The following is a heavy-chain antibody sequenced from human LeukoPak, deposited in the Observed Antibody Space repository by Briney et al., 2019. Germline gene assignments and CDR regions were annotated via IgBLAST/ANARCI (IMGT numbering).Heavy chain of an antibody. J-gene: IGHJ4*02. CDR1: RARFSDHY. CDR2: ISSSGSNI. V-gene: IGHV3-11*01. Sequence: KAGGSLRLSCAASRARFSDHYMSWIRQAPGKGLEWISYISSSGSNIHYADSMRGRVTISRDNANNSLTLHMSSLRAEDTAVYYCAGALMVAAFDSWGQGTLVTVSS. D-gene: IGHD2-15*01. CDR3: AGALMVAAFDS.